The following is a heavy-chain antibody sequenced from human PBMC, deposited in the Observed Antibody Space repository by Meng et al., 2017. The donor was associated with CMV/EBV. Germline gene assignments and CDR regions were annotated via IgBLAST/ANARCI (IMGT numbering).Heavy chain of an antibody. CDR2: IYYSGST. Sequence: VPLQELGPGMVKPSPTLSLTCTFSGCSISSGDYSWSWIRQPPGKGLEWIGYIYYSGSTYYNPSLKSRVTISVDTSKNQFSLKLSSVTAADTAVYYCARDNRRGGVDYWGQGTLVTVSS. J-gene: IGHJ4*02. CDR3: ARDNRRGGVDY. CDR1: GCSISSGDYS. V-gene: IGHV4-30-4*08. D-gene: IGHD3-3*01.